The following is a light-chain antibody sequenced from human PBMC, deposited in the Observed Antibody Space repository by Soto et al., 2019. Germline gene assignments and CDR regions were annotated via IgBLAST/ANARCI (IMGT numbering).Light chain of an antibody. V-gene: IGLV2-14*01. CDR3: SSYTSSSTPDV. Sequence: QSALTQPASVSGSPGQSITISCTGTSSDVGGYNYVSWYQQHPVKAPKLMIYDVTNRPSGVSVRFSGSKSGNTASLTISGLQAEDEADYYCSSYTSSSTPDVFGTGTKLTVL. CDR1: SSDVGGYNY. J-gene: IGLJ1*01. CDR2: DVT.